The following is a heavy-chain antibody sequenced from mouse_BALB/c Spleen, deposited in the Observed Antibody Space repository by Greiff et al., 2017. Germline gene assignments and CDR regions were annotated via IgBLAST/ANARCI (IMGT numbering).Heavy chain of an antibody. Sequence: DVMLVESGGGLVQPGGSRKLSCAASGFTFSSFGMHWVRQAPEKGLEWVAYISSGSSTIYYADTVKGRFTISRDNPKNTLFLQMTSLRSEDTAMYYCARSITTVVATPFAYWGQGTLVTVSA. CDR2: ISSGSSTI. J-gene: IGHJ3*01. CDR3: ARSITTVVATPFAY. CDR1: GFTFSSFG. D-gene: IGHD1-1*01. V-gene: IGHV5-17*02.